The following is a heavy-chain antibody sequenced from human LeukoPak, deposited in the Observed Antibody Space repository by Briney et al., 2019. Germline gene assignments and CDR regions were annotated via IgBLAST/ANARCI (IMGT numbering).Heavy chain of an antibody. Sequence: GGSLRLSCAASGFTFSVYYMSWIRQAPGEGLEWVSYISSSGSTMYCADSVKGRFTISRDNAKNSLYLQMNSLRAEDTAVYYCARDRGELGESYYFDYWGQGTLVTVSS. J-gene: IGHJ4*02. CDR1: GFTFSVYY. CDR2: ISSSGSTM. D-gene: IGHD1-7*01. CDR3: ARDRGELGESYYFDY. V-gene: IGHV3-11*04.